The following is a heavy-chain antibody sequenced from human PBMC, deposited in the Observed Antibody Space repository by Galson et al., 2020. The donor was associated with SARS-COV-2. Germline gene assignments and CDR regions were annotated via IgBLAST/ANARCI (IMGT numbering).Heavy chain of an antibody. CDR2: IYYSGST. J-gene: IGHJ3*02. CDR1: GCSISSGGYY. D-gene: IGHD3-22*01. CDR3: ARDNPSDSSGWIPDAFDI. V-gene: IGHV4-31*03. Sequence: SETLSLTCTVSGCSISSGGYYWSWIRQHPGKGLEWIGYIYYSGSTYYNPSLKSRVTISVDTSKNQFSLKLSSVTAADTAVYYCARDNPSDSSGWIPDAFDIWGQGTMVTVSS.